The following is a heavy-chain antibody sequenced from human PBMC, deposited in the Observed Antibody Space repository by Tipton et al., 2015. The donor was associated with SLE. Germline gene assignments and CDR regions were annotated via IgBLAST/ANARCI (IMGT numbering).Heavy chain of an antibody. Sequence: TLSLTCTVSGGSISSGAYYWNWIRQHPGKGLEWIGHIYFSGSTYYNPSLKSRLTLSIDTSKNQFSLKLTSVTAADTAVYYCASGHWELHPYGAFDVWGHGTRVTASS. CDR1: GGSISSGAYY. CDR2: IYFSGST. D-gene: IGHD3-10*01. J-gene: IGHJ3*01. CDR3: ASGHWELHPYGAFDV. V-gene: IGHV4-31*03.